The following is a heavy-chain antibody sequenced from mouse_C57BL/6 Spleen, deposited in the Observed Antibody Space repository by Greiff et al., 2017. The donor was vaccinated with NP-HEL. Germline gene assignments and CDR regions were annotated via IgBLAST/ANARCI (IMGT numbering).Heavy chain of an antibody. CDR3: ASSYGAMYYFDY. Sequence: VQLQQPGAELVRPGSSVKLSCKASGYTFTSYWMHWVKQRPIQGLEWIGNIDPSDSETHYNQKFKDKATLTVDKSSSTAYMQLSSLTSEDSAVYYCASSYGAMYYFDYWGQGTTLTVSS. CDR1: GYTFTSYW. J-gene: IGHJ2*01. CDR2: IDPSDSET. V-gene: IGHV1-52*01. D-gene: IGHD1-1*01.